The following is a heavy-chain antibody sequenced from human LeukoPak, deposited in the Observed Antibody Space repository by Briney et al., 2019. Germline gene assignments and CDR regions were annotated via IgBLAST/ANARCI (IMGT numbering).Heavy chain of an antibody. Sequence: GGSLRLSCAASGFTFSDYYMSWIRQAPGKGLEWVSYISSSGSTIYYADSVKGRFIISRDNAKNSLYLQMNSLRAEDTAVYYCARDLKNWANWFDPWGQGTLVTVSS. V-gene: IGHV3-11*01. CDR2: ISSSGSTI. D-gene: IGHD3-16*01. CDR3: ARDLKNWANWFDP. CDR1: GFTFSDYY. J-gene: IGHJ5*02.